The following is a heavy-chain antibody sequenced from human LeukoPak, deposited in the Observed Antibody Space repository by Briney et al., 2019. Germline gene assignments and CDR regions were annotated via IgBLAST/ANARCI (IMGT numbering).Heavy chain of an antibody. Sequence: SQTLSLTCTVSGGSISSGDDYWSWIRQPPGKGLEWIGYIYYSGSTYYNPSLKSRVTISVDTSKNQFSLKLSSVTAADTAVYYCARAIDGYSCDRGYYMDVWGKGTTVTVSS. CDR2: IYYSGST. D-gene: IGHD5-18*01. J-gene: IGHJ6*03. V-gene: IGHV4-30-4*08. CDR1: GGSISSGDDY. CDR3: ARAIDGYSCDRGYYMDV.